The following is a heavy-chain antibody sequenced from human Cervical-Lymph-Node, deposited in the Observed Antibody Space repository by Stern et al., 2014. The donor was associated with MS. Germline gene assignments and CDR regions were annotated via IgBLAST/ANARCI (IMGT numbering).Heavy chain of an antibody. Sequence: EVQLVESGGGLVKPGGSLRLSCAASGFTFSNAWMSWVRQAPGKGLEGVGRITSKTDGGTTDYAAPVKGRFTISRDDSKNTLYLQMNSLKTEDTAVYYCTTGSPYYGGNSRGWYYGMDVWGQGTTVTVSS. V-gene: IGHV3-15*01. D-gene: IGHD4-23*01. CDR1: GFTFSNAW. J-gene: IGHJ6*02. CDR3: TTGSPYYGGNSRGWYYGMDV. CDR2: ITSKTDGGTT.